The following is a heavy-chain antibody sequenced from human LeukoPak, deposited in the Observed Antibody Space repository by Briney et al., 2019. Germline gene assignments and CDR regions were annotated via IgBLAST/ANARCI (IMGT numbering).Heavy chain of an antibody. CDR1: GGSISSYY. V-gene: IGHV4-59*12. J-gene: IGHJ4*02. CDR2: IYYSGST. CDR3: ACGTYDYDSSGGGGFYLDY. D-gene: IGHD3-22*01. Sequence: PSETLSLTCTVSGGSISSYYWSWLRQPPGKGLEWLGYIYYSGSTNYDPSLKSRVTISVDTSKNQFSLKLSCVTAADTAVYYCACGTYDYDSSGGGGFYLDYWGQGTLVTVSS.